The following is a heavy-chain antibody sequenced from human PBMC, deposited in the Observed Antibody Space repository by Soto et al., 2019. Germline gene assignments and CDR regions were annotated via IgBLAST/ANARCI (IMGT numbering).Heavy chain of an antibody. CDR2: ISYDGTNK. D-gene: IGHD1-1*01. CDR1: GFTFSSYG. V-gene: IGHV3-30*03. Sequence: QVQLVEFGGGVVQPGRSLRRSCAASGFTFSSYGMHWVRQAPGKGLEWVAVISYDGTNKYYADSVKGRFTISRDNSKNTLYLQMNSLRAEDTAVYYCAGGYGLTYFDYWGQGTLVTVSS. CDR3: AGGYGLTYFDY. J-gene: IGHJ4*02.